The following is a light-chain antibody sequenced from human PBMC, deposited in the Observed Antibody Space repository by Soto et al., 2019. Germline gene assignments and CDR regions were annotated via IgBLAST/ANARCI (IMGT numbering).Light chain of an antibody. CDR1: QNIKKY. CDR2: TAS. J-gene: IGKJ4*01. V-gene: IGKV1-39*01. CDR3: QQSFGTPLT. Sequence: DIQMTQSPASLSASVGDRFTITCRASQNIKKYLNWYQQKPGKAPNLLIYTASSLQVGFPSRFSGSGSGTDFTLTISSLQPEDFATYYCQQSFGTPLTFGGGTKV.